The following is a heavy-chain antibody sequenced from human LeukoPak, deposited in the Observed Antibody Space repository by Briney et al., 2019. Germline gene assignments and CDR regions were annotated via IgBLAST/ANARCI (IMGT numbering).Heavy chain of an antibody. CDR2: ISAYNGNT. Sequence: ASVKVSCKASGYTFTSYGISWVRQAPGQGLEWMGWISAYNGNTNYAQKLQGRVTMTTDTSTSTAYMELRSLRSDDAAVYYCARAWRDIVVVPAAMHKTLDYWGQGTLVTVSS. D-gene: IGHD2-2*01. CDR3: ARAWRDIVVVPAAMHKTLDY. J-gene: IGHJ4*02. V-gene: IGHV1-18*01. CDR1: GYTFTSYG.